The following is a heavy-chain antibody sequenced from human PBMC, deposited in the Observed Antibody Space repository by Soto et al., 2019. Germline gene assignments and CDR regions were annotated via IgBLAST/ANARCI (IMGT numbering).Heavy chain of an antibody. J-gene: IGHJ4*02. V-gene: IGHV1-24*01. D-gene: IGHD6-19*01. CDR1: GYTLTELS. CDR2: FDPEDGET. CDR3: AAFSSGWYYFDY. Sequence: QVQLVQSGAEVKKPGASVKVSCKVSGYTLTELSMHWVRQAPGKGLEWMGGFDPEDGETIYAQKFQCRVTLTEYTSTDPASVELSSLRSEDTAVYYCAAFSSGWYYFDYWGQGTLVTVSS.